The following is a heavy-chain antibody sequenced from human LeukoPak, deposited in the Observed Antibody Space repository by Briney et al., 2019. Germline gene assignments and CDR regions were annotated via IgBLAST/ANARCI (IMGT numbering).Heavy chain of an antibody. CDR2: VSSGSSKM. J-gene: IGHJ4*02. CDR3: ARVGFGGYLFDF. V-gene: IGHV3-21*01. D-gene: IGHD2-15*01. CDR1: GFTFSSYT. Sequence: GGSLRLSCGASGFTFSSYTMNWVRQAPGKGLEWVSSVSSGSSKMDYADAVKGRFTISRDNAKNSLYLQMNSLRVEDTAVYYCARVGFGGYLFDFWGQGTLVTVSS.